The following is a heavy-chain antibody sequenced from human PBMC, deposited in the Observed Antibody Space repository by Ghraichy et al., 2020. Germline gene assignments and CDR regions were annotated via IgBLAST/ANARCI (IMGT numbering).Heavy chain of an antibody. CDR2: IIDRSRI. Sequence: GESLNISCAASGFTFCSYSMNWVRQAPGKGLEGVSYIIDRSRIHYADSVKGRFTISRDNVRKSLYLQMKSLSDEDTAVYYCARGSSTTDAFDTWGQGTMVTVSS. D-gene: IGHD1-14*01. J-gene: IGHJ3*02. CDR3: ARGSSTTDAFDT. V-gene: IGHV3-48*02. CDR1: GFTFCSYS.